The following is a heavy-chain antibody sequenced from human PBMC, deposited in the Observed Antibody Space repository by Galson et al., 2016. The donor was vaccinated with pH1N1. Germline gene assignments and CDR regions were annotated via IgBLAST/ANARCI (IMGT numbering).Heavy chain of an antibody. Sequence: PALVKPTQTLTLTCTFSGFSLSTSGMCVSWIRQPPGKALEWLALIDWDDDKYHSTPLKTRLTISKDTSKNQVVLTMTSMDPVDTATYCCARFNYGDYVNYFDYWGQGTPVTVSS. CDR1: GFSLSTSGMC. D-gene: IGHD4-17*01. V-gene: IGHV2-70*01. CDR3: ARFNYGDYVNYFDY. CDR2: IDWDDDK. J-gene: IGHJ4*02.